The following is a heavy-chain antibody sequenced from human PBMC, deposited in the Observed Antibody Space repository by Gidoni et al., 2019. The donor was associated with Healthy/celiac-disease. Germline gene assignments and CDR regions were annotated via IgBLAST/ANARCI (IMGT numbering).Heavy chain of an antibody. J-gene: IGHJ4*02. Sequence: EVQLLESGGGLVQPGGSLRLSCAASGFTFSSYAMSWVRQAPGKGLEWVSAISGSGGSTYYADSVKGRFTISRDNSKNTLYLQMNSLRAEDTAIYYCAKPSQVVRGYSYGYALTFDYWGQGTLVTVSS. CDR3: AKPSQVVRGYSYGYALTFDY. CDR1: GFTFSSYA. CDR2: ISGSGGST. D-gene: IGHD5-18*01. V-gene: IGHV3-23*01.